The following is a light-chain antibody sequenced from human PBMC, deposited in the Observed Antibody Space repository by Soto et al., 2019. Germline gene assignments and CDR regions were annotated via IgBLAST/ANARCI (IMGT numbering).Light chain of an antibody. CDR1: SGPVTTGHH. CDR3: LLTFRGPWV. V-gene: IGLV7-46*01. CDR2: DTY. J-gene: IGLJ3*02. Sequence: QAVVTRGPSLTVSPGGTVTLTCASRSGPVTTGHHAYWFQQKPGQAPRILIFDTYNRHSWTPARFSGSLLGGQAALTLSGAQPEDEAEYYCLLTFRGPWVFGGGTKVTVV.